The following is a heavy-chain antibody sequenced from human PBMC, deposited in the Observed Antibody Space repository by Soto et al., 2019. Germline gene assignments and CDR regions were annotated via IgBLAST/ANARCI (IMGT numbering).Heavy chain of an antibody. V-gene: IGHV3-30*18. Sequence: PGGSLRLSCAASGFTFSSYAMHWVRQAPGKGLEWVTAISYDGSSEYYADSVKGRFTISRDNSKNTLYLQMNSLRAEDTAVFYCAKDLTSGSYSYFDYWGQGA. CDR3: AKDLTSGSYSYFDY. D-gene: IGHD1-26*01. J-gene: IGHJ4*02. CDR2: ISYDGSSE. CDR1: GFTFSSYA.